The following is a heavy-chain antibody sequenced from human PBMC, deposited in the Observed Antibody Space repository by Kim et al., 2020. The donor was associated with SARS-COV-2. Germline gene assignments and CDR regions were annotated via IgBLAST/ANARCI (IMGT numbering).Heavy chain of an antibody. V-gene: IGHV3-48*02. CDR2: ITKTTSAI. D-gene: IGHD1-26*01. CDR1: GFTFGAYD. CDR3: VRDRWVGALDI. Sequence: GGSLRLSCATSGFTFGAYDMNWVRQAPGKGLEWLSFITKTTSAIYYADSVKGRFTTSRDNGKNSLYLQMSSLTDEDTAVYFCVRDRWVGALDIWGQGTLVTVSS. J-gene: IGHJ3*02.